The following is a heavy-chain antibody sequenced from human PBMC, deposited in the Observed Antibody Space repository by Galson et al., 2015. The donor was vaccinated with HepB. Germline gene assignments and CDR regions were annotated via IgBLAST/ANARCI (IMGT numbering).Heavy chain of an antibody. CDR3: ARGCFYYYDSSGYEPEGDDAFDI. Sequence: SLRLSCAASGFTFSSYWMSWVRQAPGKGLEWVANIKQDGSEKYYVDSVKGRFTISRDNAKNSLYLQMNSLRAEDTAVYYCARGCFYYYDSSGYEPEGDDAFDIWGQGTMVTVSS. CDR2: IKQDGSEK. D-gene: IGHD3-22*01. V-gene: IGHV3-7*03. J-gene: IGHJ3*02. CDR1: GFTFSSYW.